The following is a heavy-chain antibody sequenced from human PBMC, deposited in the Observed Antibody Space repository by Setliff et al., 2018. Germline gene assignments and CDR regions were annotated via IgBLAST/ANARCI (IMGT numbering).Heavy chain of an antibody. J-gene: IGHJ6*03. V-gene: IGHV4-34*01. CDR2: ISHSGST. CDR1: GGPFSGFY. Sequence: SETLSLTCAVYGGPFSGFYWSWIRQPPGKGLEWIGEISHSGSTYSNPSLKSRLIISVDAPDNQFSVKLSSVTAADTAVYYCARHKSNGSGSYPSLYMDVWGKGIMVTAP. D-gene: IGHD3-10*01. CDR3: ARHKSNGSGSYPSLYMDV.